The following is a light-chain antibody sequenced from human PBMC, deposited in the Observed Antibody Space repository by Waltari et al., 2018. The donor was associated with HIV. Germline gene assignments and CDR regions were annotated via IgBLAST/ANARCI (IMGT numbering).Light chain of an antibody. CDR1: QSVLYSSNNENY. V-gene: IGKV4-1*01. CDR2: WAS. CDR3: QQYLSAPFT. Sequence: DIVMTQSLDSLAVSLGERATINCKSSQSVLYSSNNENYLAWYQQKPGQPPRLLIYWASTRESGVPDRFSGSGSGTDFTLTISSLQAEDVAIYYCQQYLSAPFTFGQGSKLEIK. J-gene: IGKJ2*01.